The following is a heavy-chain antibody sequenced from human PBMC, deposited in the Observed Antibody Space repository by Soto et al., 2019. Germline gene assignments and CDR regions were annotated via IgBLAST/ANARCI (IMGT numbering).Heavy chain of an antibody. Sequence: QVQLVQSGAEVKKPGASVKVSCKSSGYTFSMSGISWVRQAPGQGREWMGWISGYNGKTNYEQKFQDRVTMTTDTSTNMAYMELRSLRSDDTAVYYCAIEGPRPYYYYGMDVWGQGTTVTVSS. CDR3: AIEGPRPYYYYGMDV. J-gene: IGHJ6*02. V-gene: IGHV1-18*01. CDR1: GYTFSMSG. CDR2: ISGYNGKT.